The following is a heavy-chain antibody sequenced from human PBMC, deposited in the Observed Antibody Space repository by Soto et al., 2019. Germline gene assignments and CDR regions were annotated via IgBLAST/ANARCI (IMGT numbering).Heavy chain of an antibody. J-gene: IGHJ6*02. CDR2: ISSSGSTI. CDR1: GFTFSDYY. Sequence: GSLRLSCAASGFTFSDYYMSWIRQAPGKGLEWVSYISSSGSTIYYADSVKGRFTISRDNAKNSLYLQMNSLRAEDTAVYYCAREPDCSGGSCYYYYYGMDVWGQGTTVTVSS. D-gene: IGHD2-15*01. CDR3: AREPDCSGGSCYYYYYGMDV. V-gene: IGHV3-11*01.